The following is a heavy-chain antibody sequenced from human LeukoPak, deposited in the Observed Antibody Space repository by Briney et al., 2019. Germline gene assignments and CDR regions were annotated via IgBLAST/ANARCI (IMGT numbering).Heavy chain of an antibody. CDR3: ALGPFAENDY. CDR2: IWYGGSNK. J-gene: IGHJ4*02. CDR1: GFTFSSYG. Sequence: GGSLRLPCAASGFTFSSYGMHWVRQAPGKGLEWVAVIWYGGSNKYYADSVKGRFTISRDNSKNTLYLQMNSLRAEDTAVYYCALGPFAENDYWGQGTLVTVSS. D-gene: IGHD1-14*01. V-gene: IGHV3-33*01.